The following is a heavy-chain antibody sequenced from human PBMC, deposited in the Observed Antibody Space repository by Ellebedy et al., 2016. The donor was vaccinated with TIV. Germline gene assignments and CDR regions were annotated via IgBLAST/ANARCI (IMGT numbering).Heavy chain of an antibody. V-gene: IGHV3-30-3*01. D-gene: IGHD2/OR15-2a*01. Sequence: GGSLRLSCVASGFTFSSYGMHWVRQAPGNGLEWVAFISYDGSEKTYADSVKGRFTISRDNAKNSLYLQMNSLGVEDTAVYFCARDVRPNIGNFWGQGTLVTVSS. J-gene: IGHJ4*02. CDR3: ARDVRPNIGNF. CDR2: ISYDGSEK. CDR1: GFTFSSYG.